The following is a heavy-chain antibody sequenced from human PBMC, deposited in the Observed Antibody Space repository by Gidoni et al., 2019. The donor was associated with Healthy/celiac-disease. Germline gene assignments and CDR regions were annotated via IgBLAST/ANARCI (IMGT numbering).Heavy chain of an antibody. Sequence: EVQLLESGGGLVQPGGSLRLSCAASGFTFRSYAMSWVRQAPGKGLGWVSAISGRGGSTYYADSVKGRFTISRDNSKNTLYLQMNSLRAEDTAVYYCAKGGGDYYDILTGGQDYWGQGTLVTVSS. J-gene: IGHJ4*02. CDR2: ISGRGGST. CDR3: AKGGGDYYDILTGGQDY. D-gene: IGHD3-9*01. V-gene: IGHV3-23*01. CDR1: GFTFRSYA.